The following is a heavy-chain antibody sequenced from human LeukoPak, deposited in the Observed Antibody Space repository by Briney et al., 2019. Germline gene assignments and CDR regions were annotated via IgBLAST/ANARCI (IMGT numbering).Heavy chain of an antibody. Sequence: GEALMISCKTCGYRFSDFWIGWVRPRPGECLEWREIIYPCDSDTSYGPSFEGHVAIAADKSIPTAYLQWGSLRASDTAMYYFAVANEEDDSFDYWGQGTLVTVS. CDR1: GYRFSDFW. CDR3: AVANEEDDSFDY. V-gene: IGHV5-51*01. J-gene: IGHJ4*02. D-gene: IGHD1-1*01. CDR2: IYPCDSDT.